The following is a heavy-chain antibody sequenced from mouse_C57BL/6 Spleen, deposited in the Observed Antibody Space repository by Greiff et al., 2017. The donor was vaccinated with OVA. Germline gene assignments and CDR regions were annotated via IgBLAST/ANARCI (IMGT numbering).Heavy chain of an antibody. Sequence: EVQLQQSGPGLVKPSQSLSLTCSVTGYSIPSGYYWNWIRQFPGNKLEWMGYISYDGSNNYNPSLKNRISITRDTSKNQFCLKLNSVTTEDTATYYCARRVYDGYWENAMDYWGQGTSVTVSS. V-gene: IGHV3-6*01. CDR2: ISYDGSN. J-gene: IGHJ4*01. D-gene: IGHD2-3*01. CDR3: ARRVYDGYWENAMDY. CDR1: GYSIPSGYY.